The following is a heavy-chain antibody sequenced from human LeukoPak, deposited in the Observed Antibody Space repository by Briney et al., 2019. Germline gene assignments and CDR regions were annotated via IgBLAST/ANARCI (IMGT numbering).Heavy chain of an antibody. D-gene: IGHD3-3*01. Sequence: SETLSLTCAVYGGSFSGYYWSWIRQPPGKGLEWIGEINHSGSTNYNPSLKSRVTISVDTSKNQFSLELSSVTAADTAVYYCARGYYDFWSGYYWKPQIRDYYYYYYMDVWGKGTTVTVSS. CDR2: INHSGST. V-gene: IGHV4-34*01. CDR3: ARGYYDFWSGYYWKPQIRDYYYYYYMDV. CDR1: GGSFSGYY. J-gene: IGHJ6*03.